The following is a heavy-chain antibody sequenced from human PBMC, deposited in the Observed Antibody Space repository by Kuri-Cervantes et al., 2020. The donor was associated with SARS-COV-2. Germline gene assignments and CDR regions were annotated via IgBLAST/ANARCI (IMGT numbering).Heavy chain of an antibody. V-gene: IGHV3-11*04. Sequence: GESLKISCAASGFIFSDYYMTWIRQPPGKGLEWVSYISSSGSAINYTDSVKGRFTISRDNAKNSVYLQMNSLRAEDTAVYYCARDLRLGKSLDYWGQGTLVTVSS. D-gene: IGHD7-27*01. CDR2: ISSSGSAI. J-gene: IGHJ4*02. CDR3: ARDLRLGKSLDY. CDR1: GFIFSDYY.